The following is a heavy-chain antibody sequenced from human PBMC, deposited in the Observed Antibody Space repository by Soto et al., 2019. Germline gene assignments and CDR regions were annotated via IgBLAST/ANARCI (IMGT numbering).Heavy chain of an antibody. D-gene: IGHD6-19*01. V-gene: IGHV3-66*01. CDR1: GFPVSSNY. CDR2: IYSGGST. Sequence: GGSLRLSCAASGFPVSSNYMSWVRQAPGKGLEWVSVIYSGGSTYYADSVKGRFTISRDNSKNTLYLQMNSLRAEDTAVYYCAKDQGYSSGWYAPGQHWGQGTLVTVSS. J-gene: IGHJ1*01. CDR3: AKDQGYSSGWYAPGQH.